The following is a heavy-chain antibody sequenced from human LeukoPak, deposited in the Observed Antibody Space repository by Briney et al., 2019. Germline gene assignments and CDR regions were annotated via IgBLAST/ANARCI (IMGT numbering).Heavy chain of an antibody. CDR2: ISSSSSYI. CDR3: ARDRSYDSSGYYYRGRTDAFDI. D-gene: IGHD3-22*01. Sequence: GGSLRLSCAASGFTFSSYSMNWVRQAPGKGLGWVSSISSSSSYIYYADSVKGRFTISRDNAKNSLYLQMNSLRAEDTAVYYCARDRSYDSSGYYYRGRTDAFDIWGQGTMVTVSS. J-gene: IGHJ3*02. CDR1: GFTFSSYS. V-gene: IGHV3-21*01.